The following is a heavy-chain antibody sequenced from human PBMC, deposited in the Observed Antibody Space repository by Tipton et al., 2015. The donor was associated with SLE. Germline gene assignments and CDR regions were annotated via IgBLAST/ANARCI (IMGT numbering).Heavy chain of an antibody. V-gene: IGHV3-33*08. CDR2: IWYDASNA. CDR1: GFNFNRYG. CDR3: AKGRYFYGSGIYYLFDQ. Sequence: SLRLSCAASGFNFNRYGMHWVRQAPGKGLEWVAVIWYDASNAYYAESVKGRFTISRDNSKNTLFLQMNSLRAEDTAVYYCAKGRYFYGSGIYYLFDQWGQGTLVTVSA. J-gene: IGHJ4*02. D-gene: IGHD3-10*01.